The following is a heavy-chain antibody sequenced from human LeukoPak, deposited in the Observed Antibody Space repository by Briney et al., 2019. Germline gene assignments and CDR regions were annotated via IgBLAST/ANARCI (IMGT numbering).Heavy chain of an antibody. CDR3: AKAGQSLRFYYYYMDV. J-gene: IGHJ6*03. CDR2: ISGSGGST. Sequence: RSGGSLRLSCAASGFTFSSYGMSWVRQAPGKGLEWVSAISGSGGSTYYADSVKGRFTISRDNSKNTLYLQMNSLRAEDTAVYYCAKAGQSLRFYYYYMDVWGKGTTVTISS. D-gene: IGHD4/OR15-4a*01. CDR1: GFTFSSYG. V-gene: IGHV3-23*01.